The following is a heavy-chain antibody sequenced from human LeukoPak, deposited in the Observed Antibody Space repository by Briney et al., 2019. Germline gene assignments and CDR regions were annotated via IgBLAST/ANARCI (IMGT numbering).Heavy chain of an antibody. CDR3: ARELDGQQLVDY. J-gene: IGHJ4*02. CDR2: ISYSGST. V-gene: IGHV4-31*03. Sequence: SETLSLTCTVSGGSISSGGYYWSWIRQHPGKGLEWIGYISYSGSTYYNPSLKSRVTISVDTSKNQFSLKLSSVTAADTAVYYCARELDGQQLVDYWGQGTLVTVSS. CDR1: GGSISSGGYY. D-gene: IGHD6-13*01.